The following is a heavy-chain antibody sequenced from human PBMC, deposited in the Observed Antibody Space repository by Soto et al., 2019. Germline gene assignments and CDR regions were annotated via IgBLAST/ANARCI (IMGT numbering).Heavy chain of an antibody. CDR1: GGSISSGGYY. CDR2: IYYSGST. D-gene: IGHD3-22*01. CDR3: ASHYDSSEGYWFDP. V-gene: IGHV4-31*03. Sequence: QVQLQESGPGLVKPSQTLSLTCTVSGGSISSGGYYWSWIRQHPGKGLEWIGYIYYSGSTYYNPHLKSRGTISVDTSKNQFSLKLSSVTAADTAVYYCASHYDSSEGYWFDPWGQGTLVTVSS. J-gene: IGHJ5*02.